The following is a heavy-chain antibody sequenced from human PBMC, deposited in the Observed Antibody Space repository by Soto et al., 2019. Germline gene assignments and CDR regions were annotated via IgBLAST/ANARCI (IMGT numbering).Heavy chain of an antibody. D-gene: IGHD3-9*01. V-gene: IGHV3-66*01. Sequence: GGSLRLSCAASGFTVNSNYMSWVRQAPGKGLEWVSVIYSDGSTYYADSVKGRFIISRDNSNNTLYFQMYSLRAEDTAVYYCATLTKYDILTGFYPCWGQGTLVTVSS. CDR1: GFTVNSNY. J-gene: IGHJ4*02. CDR2: IYSDGST. CDR3: ATLTKYDILTGFYPC.